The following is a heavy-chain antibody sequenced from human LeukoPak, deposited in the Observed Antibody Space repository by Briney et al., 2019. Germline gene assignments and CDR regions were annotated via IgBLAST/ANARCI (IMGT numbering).Heavy chain of an antibody. J-gene: IGHJ6*02. V-gene: IGHV1-2*02. CDR3: ASVMYSSSWYKYYYYGMDV. CDR1: GYTFTDYY. Sequence: ASVKVSCKASGYTFTDYYLHWVRQAPGQGLEWMGWSNPDSGGTNYAQKFQGRVTMTRDTSISTAYMELSRLRSDDTAVYYCASVMYSSSWYKYYYYGMDVWGQGTTVTVSS. D-gene: IGHD6-13*01. CDR2: SNPDSGGT.